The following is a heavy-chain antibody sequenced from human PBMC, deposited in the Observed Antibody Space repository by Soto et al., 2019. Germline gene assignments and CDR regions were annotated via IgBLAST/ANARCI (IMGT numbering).Heavy chain of an antibody. V-gene: IGHV4-39*01. CDR1: GGSISSSSYY. Sequence: SETLSLTCTVSGGSISSSSYYWGWIRQPPGKGLEWIGSIYYSGSTYYNPSLKSRVTISVDTSKNQFSLKLSSVTAADTAVYYCARQDPSGEVLLWFGELLPAENWFDPWGQGTLVTVSS. CDR2: IYYSGST. J-gene: IGHJ5*02. CDR3: ARQDPSGEVLLWFGELLPAENWFDP. D-gene: IGHD3-10*01.